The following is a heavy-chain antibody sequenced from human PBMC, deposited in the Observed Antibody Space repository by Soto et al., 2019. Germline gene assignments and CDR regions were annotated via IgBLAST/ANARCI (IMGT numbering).Heavy chain of an antibody. CDR2: LSGSGTTT. CDR3: AGVGFYGWFFEY. V-gene: IGHV3-23*01. Sequence: EVHLLESGGGLEQPGGSLRLSCRTSGFTFSNHAMAWVRQAPGKGLEWVSSLSGSGTTTYYVDSVKGRFTISRDNSNDTLNLHMSGLSADDTAVYFCAGVGFYGWFFEYWCQGALVTVSS. D-gene: IGHD6-19*01. CDR1: GFTFSNHA. J-gene: IGHJ4*02.